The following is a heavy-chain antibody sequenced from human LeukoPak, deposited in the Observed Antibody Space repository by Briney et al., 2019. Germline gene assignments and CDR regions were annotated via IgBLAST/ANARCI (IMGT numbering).Heavy chain of an antibody. CDR1: GFTVIHYG. CDR2: IWSDGSNK. V-gene: IGHV3-33*06. D-gene: IGHD4-11*01. J-gene: IGHJ4*02. CDR3: AKDAQRGFDYSNSLEY. Sequence: GGSLRLSCAASGFTVIHYGFQWVRQAPGKGLEWVAVIWSDGSNKYYGDSVKGRFIIYRDDSQNTVYLQMNSLRAEDTGVYYCAKDAQRGFDYSNSLEYWGQGSLVTVSS.